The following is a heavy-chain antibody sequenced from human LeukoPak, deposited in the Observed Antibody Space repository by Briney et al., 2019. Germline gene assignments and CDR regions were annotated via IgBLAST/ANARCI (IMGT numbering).Heavy chain of an antibody. CDR1: GFTVSSNY. Sequence: GGSLRLSCAASGFTVSSNYMSWVRQAPGKGLGWVSVIYSGGSTYYADYVKGRFIISRDNSKNTLYLQMNSLRAEDTAVYYCARDGAKGYFDYWGQGTLVTVSS. J-gene: IGHJ4*02. V-gene: IGHV3-53*01. CDR2: IYSGGST. D-gene: IGHD1-26*01. CDR3: ARDGAKGYFDY.